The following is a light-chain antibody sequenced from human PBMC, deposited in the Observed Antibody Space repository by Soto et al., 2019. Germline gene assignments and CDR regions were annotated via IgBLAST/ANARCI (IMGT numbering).Light chain of an antibody. CDR2: KAS. Sequence: DIQMTQSPSTLSASVGDRVTITCRASQSISSLLAWYQQQPGKAPKLLIYKASSLEIGVQSRFSGSGSGTEFTFTISSLQPDDFAPYYCQQYNSYSTFGHGTKVAIK. V-gene: IGKV1-5*03. CDR3: QQYNSYST. J-gene: IGKJ1*01. CDR1: QSISSL.